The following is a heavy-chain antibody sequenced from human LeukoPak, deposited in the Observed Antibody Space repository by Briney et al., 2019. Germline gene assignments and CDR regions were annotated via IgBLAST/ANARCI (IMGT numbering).Heavy chain of an antibody. Sequence: GGSLRLSCAASGFTFDDYAMHWVRQAPGKGLEWVSGISWNSGSIGYADSVKGRFTISRDNAKNSLYLQMNSLRAEDTAVYYCAKDKWLSQPPTWGQGTLVTVSS. CDR3: AKDKWLSQPPT. CDR1: GFTFDDYA. J-gene: IGHJ4*02. D-gene: IGHD3-22*01. V-gene: IGHV3-9*01. CDR2: ISWNSGSI.